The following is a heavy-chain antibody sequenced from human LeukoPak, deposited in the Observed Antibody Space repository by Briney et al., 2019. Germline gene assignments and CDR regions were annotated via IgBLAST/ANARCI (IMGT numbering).Heavy chain of an antibody. CDR3: TRDSGTYNWLDP. CDR1: GFTFSGSA. Sequence: GGSLKLSCAASGFTFSGSAIHWVRQSSGKGLEWVGHIDKKDNFYATTSAASVTGRFTISRDDSKNTAYLQRNSLKTEDTALYYCTRDSGTYNWLDPWGQGTLVTVSS. CDR2: IDKKDNFYAT. V-gene: IGHV3-73*01. D-gene: IGHD1-26*01. J-gene: IGHJ5*02.